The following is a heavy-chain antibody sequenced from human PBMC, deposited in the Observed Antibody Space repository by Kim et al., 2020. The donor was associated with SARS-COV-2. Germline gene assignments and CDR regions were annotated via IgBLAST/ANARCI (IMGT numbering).Heavy chain of an antibody. CDR3: ANSEGYTYNKWFDP. Sequence: SVKVSCKASGGIFTINPISWVRQAPRQGLEWMGGTIPIFGTVNYAQKFQGRVTITADVLTSTAYMELSSLRSEDTAVYYCANSEGYTYNKWFDPWGQGTLVTVSS. J-gene: IGHJ5*02. CDR2: TIPIFGTV. D-gene: IGHD5-12*01. V-gene: IGHV1-69*13. CDR1: GGIFTINP.